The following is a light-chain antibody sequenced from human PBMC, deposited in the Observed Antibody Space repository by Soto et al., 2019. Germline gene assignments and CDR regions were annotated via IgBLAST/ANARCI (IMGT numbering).Light chain of an antibody. CDR3: QQSYSTPWT. CDR1: QSIHSY. J-gene: IGKJ1*01. CDR2: AAS. Sequence: DIPMTQSPSSLSASVGDRVTITCRASQSIHSYLNWYQQKPGKAPKLLIYAASSLQSGVPSRFSGSGSGTDFTLTISSLQPEDFATYYCQQSYSTPWTFGQGTKVEIK. V-gene: IGKV1-39*01.